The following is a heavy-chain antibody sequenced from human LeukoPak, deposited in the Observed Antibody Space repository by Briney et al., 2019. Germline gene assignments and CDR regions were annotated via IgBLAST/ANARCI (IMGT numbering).Heavy chain of an antibody. CDR1: GFSFSTYE. D-gene: IGHD4/OR15-4a*01. V-gene: IGHV3-48*03. CDR2: ISASGQTI. Sequence: GGSLRLSCAASGFSFSTYEFHWVRHAPGKGLEWVSYISASGQTIYYADSVRGRFTISRDNAKNSLCLQMNSLGAEDTAVYHCARDRDVDYGNDGFDIWGQGTAVTVSS. CDR3: ARDRDVDYGNDGFDI. J-gene: IGHJ3*02.